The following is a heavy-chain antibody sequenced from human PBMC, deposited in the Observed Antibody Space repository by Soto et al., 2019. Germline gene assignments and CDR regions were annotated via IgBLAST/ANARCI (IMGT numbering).Heavy chain of an antibody. Sequence: SETLSLTCAVYGGSFSGYYWSWIRQPPGKGLEWIGEINHSGSTNYNPSIKSRVTISVDTSKNQFSLKLSSVTAADTAVYYCARKLVRFLHWFDPWGQGTLVTVSS. CDR3: ARKLVRFLHWFDP. CDR1: GGSFSGYY. CDR2: INHSGST. J-gene: IGHJ5*02. V-gene: IGHV4-34*01. D-gene: IGHD6-13*01.